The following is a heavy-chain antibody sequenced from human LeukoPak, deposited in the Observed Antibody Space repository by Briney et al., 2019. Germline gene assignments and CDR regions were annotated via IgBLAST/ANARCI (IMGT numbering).Heavy chain of an antibody. CDR1: GESLSGDY. D-gene: IGHD6-6*01. CDR2: ISHGGST. Sequence: PSETLSLTCAVYGESLSGDYWSWIRQPPGTGLEWIGEISHGGSTKYNPSLKSRVTISIDTSKNQFSLKLSSVTAADTAVYYCAREEGSAFGIWGQGTMVTVSS. J-gene: IGHJ3*02. CDR3: AREEGSAFGI. V-gene: IGHV4-34*01.